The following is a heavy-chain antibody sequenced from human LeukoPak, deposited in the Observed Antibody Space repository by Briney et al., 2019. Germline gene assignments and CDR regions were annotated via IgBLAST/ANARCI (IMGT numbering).Heavy chain of an antibody. V-gene: IGHV3-66*01. J-gene: IGHJ2*01. CDR3: ARVSVTMVRGLIRLWHFDL. CDR1: GFTVSSNY. CDR2: IYSGGST. Sequence: GRSLRLSCAASGFTVSSNYMSWVRQAPGKGLEWVSLIYSGGSTYNADSVKGRFTISRDNSKNTLYLQVNSLRAEDTAVYYCARVSVTMVRGLIRLWHFDLWGRGTLVTVSS. D-gene: IGHD3-10*01.